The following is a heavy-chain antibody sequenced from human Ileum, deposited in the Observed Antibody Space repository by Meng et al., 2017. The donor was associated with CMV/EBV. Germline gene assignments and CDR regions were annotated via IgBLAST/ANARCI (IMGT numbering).Heavy chain of an antibody. CDR1: GFSVTDYY. CDR2: IASSGSTI. J-gene: IGHJ6*02. Sequence: GGSLRLSCAASGFSVTDYYMRWIRQAPGKGLECIASSGSTIDYAESVKGRFSISRDNSKNSLYLQMNSLRAEDTAVYYCARGAYSPPYYYYGMDVWGQGTTVTVSS. D-gene: IGHD4-11*01. CDR3: ARGAYSPPYYYYGMDV. V-gene: IGHV3-11*04.